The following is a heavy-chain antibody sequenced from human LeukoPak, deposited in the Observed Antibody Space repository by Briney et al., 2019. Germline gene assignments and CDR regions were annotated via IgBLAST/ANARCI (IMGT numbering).Heavy chain of an antibody. CDR2: IKQDGSEK. Sequence: GGSLRLSCAASGFTFSSYWMSWVRQAPGKGLEWVANIKQDGSEKYYVDSVKGRFTISRDNAKNSLYLQMNSLRAEDTAVYYCATEYYDFWSGSQGPFDYWGQGTLVTVSS. J-gene: IGHJ4*02. CDR1: GFTFSSYW. CDR3: ATEYYDFWSGSQGPFDY. D-gene: IGHD3-3*01. V-gene: IGHV3-7*01.